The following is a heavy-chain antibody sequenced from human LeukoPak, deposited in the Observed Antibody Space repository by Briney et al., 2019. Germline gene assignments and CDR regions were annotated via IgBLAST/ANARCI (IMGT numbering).Heavy chain of an antibody. CDR2: IIPIFGTA. CDR1: GGTFSSYA. Sequence: SVKVSCKASGGTFSSYAISWVRQAPGQGLEWMGRIIPIFGTANYAQKFHGRVTITTDESTSTAYMELSSLRSEDTAVYYCASSASVIAARSMYYWGQGTLVTDSS. CDR3: ASSASVIAARSMYY. V-gene: IGHV1-69*05. J-gene: IGHJ4*02. D-gene: IGHD6-6*01.